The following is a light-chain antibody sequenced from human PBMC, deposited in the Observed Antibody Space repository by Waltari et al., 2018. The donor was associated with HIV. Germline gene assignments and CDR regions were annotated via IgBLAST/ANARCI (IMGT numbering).Light chain of an antibody. J-gene: IGLJ3*02. CDR3: QVWDTGGDHPEWV. CDR1: NIGSKS. V-gene: IGLV3-21*02. Sequence: SYVLTQPPSVSVAPGQTARVTCGGNNIGSKSVHWYQVKPGQAPVLVVYDDSDRPSGIPGRCSGSNSGNTAPLTISRVEAGDEADYYCQVWDTGGDHPEWVFGGGTKLTVL. CDR2: DDS.